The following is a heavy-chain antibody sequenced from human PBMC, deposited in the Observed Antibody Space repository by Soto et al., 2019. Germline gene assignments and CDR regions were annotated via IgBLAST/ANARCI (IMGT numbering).Heavy chain of an antibody. Sequence: QVQLVESGGGVVQPGRSLRLSCAASGFTFSSFGMHWVRQAPGKGLEWVAVIWHDGRNKYYADFVKGRFTISRDNSKNNLFLQMNSLRVEDTAVYYCASRSPALDYWGQGTLVTVSS. CDR3: ASRSPALDY. CDR1: GFTFSSFG. J-gene: IGHJ4*02. CDR2: IWHDGRNK. D-gene: IGHD2-2*01. V-gene: IGHV3-33*01.